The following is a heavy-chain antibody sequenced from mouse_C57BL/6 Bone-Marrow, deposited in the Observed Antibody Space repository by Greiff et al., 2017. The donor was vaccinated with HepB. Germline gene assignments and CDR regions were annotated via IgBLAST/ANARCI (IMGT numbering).Heavy chain of an antibody. CDR3: ARRGGVTYAMDY. CDR2: IWSGGST. J-gene: IGHJ4*01. V-gene: IGHV2-2*01. Sequence: QVQLKESGPGLVQPSQSLSITCTVSGFSLTSYGVHWVRQSPGKGLEWLGVIWSGGSTDYNAAFISRLIISKDNSKSQVFFKMNSLQADDTAIYYCARRGGVTYAMDYWGQGTSVTVSS. CDR1: GFSLTSYG. D-gene: IGHD2-2*01.